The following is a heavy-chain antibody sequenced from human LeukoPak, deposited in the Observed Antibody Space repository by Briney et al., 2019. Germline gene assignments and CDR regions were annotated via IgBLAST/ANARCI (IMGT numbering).Heavy chain of an antibody. J-gene: IGHJ4*02. CDR3: ARSYDSSGYCDY. Sequence: ASVKVSCKAPGYTFTSYDINWVRQATGQGLEWMGWMNPNSGNTGYAQKFQGRVTMTRNTSISTAYMELSSLRSEDTAVYYCARSYDSSGYCDYWGQGTLVTVSS. CDR2: MNPNSGNT. V-gene: IGHV1-8*01. D-gene: IGHD3-22*01. CDR1: GYTFTSYD.